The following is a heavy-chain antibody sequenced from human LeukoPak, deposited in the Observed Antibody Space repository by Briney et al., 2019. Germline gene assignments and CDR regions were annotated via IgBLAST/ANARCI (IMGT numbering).Heavy chain of an antibody. J-gene: IGHJ4*02. CDR2: IFTGST. V-gene: IGHV4-4*09. CDR1: GGYISAYY. CDR3: ARRLRTYFDY. Sequence: SETLSLTCAFSGGYISAYYWNWIRPPPGKGLEWIGYIFTGSTTYNPSLKSRVTISVDTSKNQFSLKLSSVTAADTAVYYCARRLRTYFDYWGQGSLVTVSS.